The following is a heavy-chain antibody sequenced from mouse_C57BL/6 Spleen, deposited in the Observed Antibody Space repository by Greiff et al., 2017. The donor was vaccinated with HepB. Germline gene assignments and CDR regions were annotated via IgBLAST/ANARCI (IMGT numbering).Heavy chain of an antibody. D-gene: IGHD2-3*01. CDR3: VRGDGYPHYYAMDY. CDR1: GFTFNTYV. V-gene: IGHV10-3*01. J-gene: IGHJ4*01. CDR2: IRSKSSNYAT. Sequence: EVQLVESGGGLVQPKGSLKLSCAASGFTFNTYVMHWVRQAPGKGLEWVARIRSKSSNYATYYADSVKDRFTISRDDSQSMLYLQMNNLKTEDTAMYYCVRGDGYPHYYAMDYWGQGTSVTVSS.